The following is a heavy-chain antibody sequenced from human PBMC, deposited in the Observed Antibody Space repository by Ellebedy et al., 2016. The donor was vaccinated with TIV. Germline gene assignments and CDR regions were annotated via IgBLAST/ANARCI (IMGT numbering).Heavy chain of an antibody. D-gene: IGHD3-22*01. CDR2: IYDSETT. CDR3: ARGMDNYDTSGRINWFDP. CDR1: GGSISASHW. Sequence: MPGGSLRLSCAVSGGSISASHWWSWIRQTPGKGVSWIGEIYDSETTNYNPSLRSRVTMSVDKSKNQFSLNLRSVTAADTAVYYCARGMDNYDTSGRINWFDPWGQGTLVAVSS. J-gene: IGHJ5*02. V-gene: IGHV4-4*02.